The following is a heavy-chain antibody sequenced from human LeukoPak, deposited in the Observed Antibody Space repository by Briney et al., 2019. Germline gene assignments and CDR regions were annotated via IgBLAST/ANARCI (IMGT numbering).Heavy chain of an antibody. J-gene: IGHJ4*02. CDR2: IYYSGST. CDR1: GGSISSSSYY. V-gene: IGHV4-39*01. CDR3: ARRSRTVDFDY. D-gene: IGHD4-11*01. Sequence: PSETLSLTCTVSGGSISSSSYYWGWTRQPPGKGLEWIGNIYYSGSTYYNPSLKSRVTISVDTSKNQFSLKLSSVTAADTAVYYCARRSRTVDFDYWGQGTLVTVSS.